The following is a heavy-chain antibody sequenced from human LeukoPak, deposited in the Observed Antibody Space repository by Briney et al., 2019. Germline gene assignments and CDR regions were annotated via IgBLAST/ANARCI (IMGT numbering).Heavy chain of an antibody. D-gene: IGHD3-3*01. V-gene: IGHV1-2*02. CDR1: GYTFTGYY. CDR2: INPNSGGT. CDR3: ARDRPPAVLRFLEDPGAFDI. Sequence: ASVKVSCKASGYTFTGYYMHWVRQAPGQGLEWMGWINPNSGGTNYAQKFQGRVTMTRDTSISTAYMELSRLRSDDTAVYYCARDRPPAVLRFLEDPGAFDIWGQGTMVTVSS. J-gene: IGHJ3*02.